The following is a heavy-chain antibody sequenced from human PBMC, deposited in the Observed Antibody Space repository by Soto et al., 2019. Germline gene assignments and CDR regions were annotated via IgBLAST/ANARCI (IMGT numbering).Heavy chain of an antibody. CDR2: IYYSGST. D-gene: IGHD3-22*01. CDR1: GGSISSGGYY. CDR3: ARSTASSGYYLFDY. Sequence: SETLSLTCTVSGGSISSGGYYWSWIRQHPGKGLEWIGYIYYSGSTYYNPSLKSRATISVDTSKNQFSLKLSSVTAADTAVYYCARSTASSGYYLFDYWGQGTLVTVSS. J-gene: IGHJ4*02. V-gene: IGHV4-31*03.